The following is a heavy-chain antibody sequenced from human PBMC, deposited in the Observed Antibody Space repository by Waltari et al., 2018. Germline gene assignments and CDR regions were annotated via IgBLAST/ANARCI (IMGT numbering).Heavy chain of an antibody. CDR1: GGPIRSYY. V-gene: IGHV4-59*08. J-gene: IGHJ5*02. D-gene: IGHD3-10*01. Sequence: QLQLQESGPGVVSVSETLSLTCPVSGGPIRSYYWSWLRKPPGKPLEWIGHVYYDGSTSYNPSLKRRVTMSVDMSTNQFSLRLTSVTAADTATYYCARSYLKFEPWGPGTLVTVSS. CDR3: ARSYLKFEP. CDR2: VYYDGST.